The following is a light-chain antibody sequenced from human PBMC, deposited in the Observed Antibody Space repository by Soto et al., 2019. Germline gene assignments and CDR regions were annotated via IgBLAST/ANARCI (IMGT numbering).Light chain of an antibody. CDR2: GAS. J-gene: IGKJ1*01. CDR1: QSVSSSY. V-gene: IGKV3-20*01. CDR3: QQDGSSPRT. Sequence: EIVLTQSPGTLSLSPGERATLSCSASQSVSSSYLAWYQQKPGQAPRLLIYGASSRATGIPDRFSGSESGTDFTLTISRLEPEDFAVYYCQQDGSSPRTFGQGTKVEIK.